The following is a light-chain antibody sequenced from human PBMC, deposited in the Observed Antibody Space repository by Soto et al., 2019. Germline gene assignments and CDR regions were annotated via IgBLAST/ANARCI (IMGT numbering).Light chain of an antibody. J-gene: IGKJ4*01. CDR2: AAS. CDR1: QSISNY. V-gene: IGKV1-39*01. Sequence: DMEMTQSPSSLSASVGDSVTITCRASQSISNYLNWYQHKPGKVPKLLIYAASSLQSGVPTRFSGSGSGTDFTLTINSLQPEDFATYYCQQSYGTPLTCGGGSKIEIK. CDR3: QQSYGTPLT.